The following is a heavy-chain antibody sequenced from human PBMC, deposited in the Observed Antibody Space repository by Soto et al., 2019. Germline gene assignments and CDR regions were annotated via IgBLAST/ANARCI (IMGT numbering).Heavy chain of an antibody. Sequence: GGSLRLSCATSGLTFSSNGMSWVRQAPGKGLDWVSGISGTGRNTYYADSVKGRFTISRDNSKNTLFLQMNSLRVEDTAVYYCAKNGLSDSPSAIDTWGQGTLVTVSS. CDR3: AKNGLSDSPSAIDT. D-gene: IGHD2-8*01. CDR2: ISGTGRNT. J-gene: IGHJ5*02. V-gene: IGHV3-23*01. CDR1: GLTFSSNG.